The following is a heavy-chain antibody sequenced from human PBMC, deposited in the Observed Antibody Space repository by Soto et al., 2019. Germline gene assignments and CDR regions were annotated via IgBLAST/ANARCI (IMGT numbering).Heavy chain of an antibody. Sequence: QVQLVQSGAEVKKPGSSVKVSCKASGGTFSSYSINWVRQAPGQGLEWMGAIIPIFGTANYAQKFQGRVTMTADESTSTAYMELSSLRSEDTAVYYCARDGGRHSGGVDYWGQGTLVTVSS. CDR2: IIPIFGTA. V-gene: IGHV1-69*01. CDR3: ARDGGRHSGGVDY. D-gene: IGHD1-26*01. CDR1: GGTFSSYS. J-gene: IGHJ4*02.